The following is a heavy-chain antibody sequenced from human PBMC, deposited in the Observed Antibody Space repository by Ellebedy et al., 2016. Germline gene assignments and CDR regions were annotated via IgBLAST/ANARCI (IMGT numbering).Heavy chain of an antibody. CDR1: GLSLSDARMG. CDR2: IFSNDDK. V-gene: IGHV2-26*01. J-gene: IGHJ2*01. CDR3: ARRSNRYWYFDL. Sequence: SGPTLVKPTETLTLTCTVSGLSLSDARMGVSWLRQPPGKALEWLSHIFSNDDKFYSTPLKSWLTISKDTSKSQVVLTMTNMDPVDTGTYYCARRSNRYWYFDLWGRGTLVTVSS.